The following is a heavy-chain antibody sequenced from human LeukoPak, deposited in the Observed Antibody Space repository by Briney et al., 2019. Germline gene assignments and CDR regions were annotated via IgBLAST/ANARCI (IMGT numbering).Heavy chain of an antibody. CDR1: GGSISSYY. V-gene: IGHV4-59*01. CDR2: IYYSGST. Sequence: SETLSLTCTVSGGSISSYYWSWIRQPPGKGLEWIGYIYYSGSTNYNPSLKSRVTISVDTSKHQFSLKLSSVTAADTAVYYCARGAQYSSGRYTAHYYYYMDVRGKGTTVTVSS. CDR3: ARGAQYSSGRYTAHYYYYMDV. J-gene: IGHJ6*03. D-gene: IGHD6-19*01.